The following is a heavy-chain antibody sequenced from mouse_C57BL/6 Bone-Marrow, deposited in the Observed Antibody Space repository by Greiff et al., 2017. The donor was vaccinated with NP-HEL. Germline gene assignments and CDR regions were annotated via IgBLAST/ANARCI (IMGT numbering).Heavy chain of an antibody. V-gene: IGHV1-76*01. Sequence: QVQLQQSGAELVRPGASVKLSCKASGYTFTDYYINWVKQRPGQGLEWIARIYPGSGNTYYNEKFKGKATLTAEKSSSTAYMQLSSLTSEDSAVYFCARGHGLPRGWYFDVWGTGTTVTVSS. CDR1: GYTFTDYY. J-gene: IGHJ1*03. CDR2: IYPGSGNT. CDR3: ARGHGLPRGWYFDV. D-gene: IGHD2-10*01.